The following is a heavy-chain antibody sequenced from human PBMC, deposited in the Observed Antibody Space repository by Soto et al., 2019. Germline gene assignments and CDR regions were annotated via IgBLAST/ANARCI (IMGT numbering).Heavy chain of an antibody. CDR1: GGSSSGYY. Sequence: SETLSLTCAVYGGSSSGYYWSWIRQPPGKGLEWIGEINHSGSTNYNPSLKSRVTISVDTSKNQFSLKLSSVTAADTAVYYCARERRIQLWLRPFDYWGQGTLVTVS. D-gene: IGHD5-18*01. V-gene: IGHV4-34*01. CDR3: ARERRIQLWLRPFDY. J-gene: IGHJ4*02. CDR2: INHSGST.